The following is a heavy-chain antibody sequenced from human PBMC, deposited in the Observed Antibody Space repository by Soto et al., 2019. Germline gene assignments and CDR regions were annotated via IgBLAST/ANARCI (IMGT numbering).Heavy chain of an antibody. CDR2: IYYSGST. V-gene: IGHV4-59*01. J-gene: IGHJ5*02. Sequence: PSETLSLTCTVSGVSISSYYWIWIRQPPGKGLEWIGYIYYSGSTNYNPSLKSRVTISVDTSKNQFSLKLSSVTAADTAVYYCARGSMENWFDPWGQGTLVTVSS. D-gene: IGHD2-2*01. CDR1: GVSISSYY. CDR3: ARGSMENWFDP.